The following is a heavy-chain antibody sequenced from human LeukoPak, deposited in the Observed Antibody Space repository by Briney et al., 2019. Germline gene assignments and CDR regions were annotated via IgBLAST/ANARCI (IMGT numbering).Heavy chain of an antibody. J-gene: IGHJ4*02. CDR2: IYYSGST. CDR3: ARHGGSLLYFDY. Sequence: SETLSLTCTVSGGSISSSSSYWGWIRQPPGKGLEWIGSIYYSGSTYYNPSLKSRVTISVDTSKNQFSLKLSSVTAPDTTVYYCARHGGSLLYFDYWCQRTLVTVS. D-gene: IGHD3-16*01. V-gene: IGHV4-39*01. CDR1: GGSISSSSSY.